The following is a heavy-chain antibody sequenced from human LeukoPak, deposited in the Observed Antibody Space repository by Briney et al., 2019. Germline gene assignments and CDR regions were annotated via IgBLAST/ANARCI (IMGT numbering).Heavy chain of an antibody. D-gene: IGHD4-23*01. Sequence: PGGSLRLSCAASGFTFSSYGMHWVRQAPGKGLEWVAVTSYDGSNKYYADSVKGRFTVSRDNSKNTLYLQMNSLRAEDTAVYYCAKDSTVVPFDYWGQGTLVTVSS. CDR2: TSYDGSNK. V-gene: IGHV3-30*18. CDR3: AKDSTVVPFDY. J-gene: IGHJ4*02. CDR1: GFTFSSYG.